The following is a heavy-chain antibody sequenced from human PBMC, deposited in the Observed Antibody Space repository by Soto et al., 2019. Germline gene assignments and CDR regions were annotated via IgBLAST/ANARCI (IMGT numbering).Heavy chain of an antibody. J-gene: IGHJ6*02. CDR3: APGLGYCHSPPPPFFRLVV. D-gene: IGHD2-15*01. CDR2: IYPGDSDT. Sequence: PGESLKISCKGSGYSFTSYWIGWVRQMPGKGLEWMGIIYPGDSDTRYSPSFQGQVTISADKSISTAYLQWSSLKASDTAMYYCAPGLGYCHSPPPPFFRLVVWAQGTTVTVSS. V-gene: IGHV5-51*01. CDR1: GYSFTSYW.